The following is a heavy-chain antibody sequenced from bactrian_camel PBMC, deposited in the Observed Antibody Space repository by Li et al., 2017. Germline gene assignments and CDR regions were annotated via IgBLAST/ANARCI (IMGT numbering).Heavy chain of an antibody. V-gene: IGHV3S1*01. J-gene: IGHJ6*01. CDR3: ASGPYTGTCVFAY. CDR2: INAYDVT. D-gene: IGHD2*01. CDR1: GFSFSGNW. Sequence: HVQLVESGGDLVQPGGSLRLSCAASGFSFSGNWVHWVRQAPGKGLEWVSDINAYDVTYYADSVKGRFTISRDNARHRVLLQRNSLKSEDTALYYCASGPYTGTCVFAYWGQGTQVTVS.